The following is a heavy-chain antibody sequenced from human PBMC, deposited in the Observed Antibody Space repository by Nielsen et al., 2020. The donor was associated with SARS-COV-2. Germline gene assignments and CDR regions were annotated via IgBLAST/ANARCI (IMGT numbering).Heavy chain of an antibody. CDR1: GFTFSSHW. Sequence: GGSLRLSCAASGFTFSSHWMHWVRQVPGKGLVWVSRINPDGRSTTYAESVKGRFTISRDNAKNSLYLQMNSLRAEDTALYHCARESPPWEPLDYWGQGTLVTVSS. CDR3: ARESPPWEPLDY. CDR2: INPDGRST. V-gene: IGHV3-74*03. J-gene: IGHJ4*02. D-gene: IGHD1-26*01.